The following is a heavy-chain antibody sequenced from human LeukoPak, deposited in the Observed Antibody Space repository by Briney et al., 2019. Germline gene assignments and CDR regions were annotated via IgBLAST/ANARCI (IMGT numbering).Heavy chain of an antibody. CDR2: ISYDGSNK. D-gene: IGHD5-18*01. CDR1: GFTFSSYG. V-gene: IGHV3-30*18. CDR3: AKDGSYGLIFDY. J-gene: IGHJ4*02. Sequence: PGGSLRLSCAASGFTFSSYGMHWVRQAPGKGLEWVAVISYDGSNKYYADSVKGRFTISRDNSKNTLYLQMNSLRAEDTAVYYCAKDGSYGLIFDYWGQGTLATVSS.